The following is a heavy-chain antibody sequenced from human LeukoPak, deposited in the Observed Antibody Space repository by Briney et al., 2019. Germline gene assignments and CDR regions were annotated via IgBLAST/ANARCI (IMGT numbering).Heavy chain of an antibody. Sequence: QPGRSLRLSCTASGFTFGDYAMSWVRQAPGKGLEWVGFIRSKAYGGTTEYAASVKGRFTISRDDSKGIAYLQMNSLKTEDTAVYYCVRVVTRVIFDYWGQGTLVTVSS. CDR1: GFTFGDYA. V-gene: IGHV3-49*04. D-gene: IGHD5-18*01. CDR2: IRSKAYGGTT. J-gene: IGHJ4*02. CDR3: VRVVTRVIFDY.